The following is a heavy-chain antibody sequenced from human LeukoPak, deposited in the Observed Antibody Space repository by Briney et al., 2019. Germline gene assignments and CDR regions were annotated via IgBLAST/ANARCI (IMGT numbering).Heavy chain of an antibody. CDR3: AATLTTVVKNWYFDL. D-gene: IGHD4-23*01. V-gene: IGHV4-59*08. CDR2: IYYSGST. CDR1: GGSISSYY. Sequence: ASETLSLTCTVSGGSISSYYWSWIRQPTGKGLEWIGYIYYSGSTNYNPSLKSRVTISVDTSKNQFSLKLSSVTAADTAVYYCAATLTTVVKNWYFDLWGRGTLVTVSS. J-gene: IGHJ2*01.